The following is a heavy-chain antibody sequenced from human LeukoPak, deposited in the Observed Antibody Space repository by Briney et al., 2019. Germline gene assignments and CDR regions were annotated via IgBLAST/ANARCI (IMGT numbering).Heavy chain of an antibody. V-gene: IGHV1-18*01. J-gene: IGHJ4*02. D-gene: IGHD3-22*01. CDR3: VRDPSNSSGYHAHFDS. CDR2: ISCYNGDT. Sequence: AASVKVSCTASGYTFTHHGISWVRQAPGQGLEWMGWISCYNGDTMYAQNVQGRVTMTTETSTRTAYIELRSLRSDDTAMYYCVRDPSNSSGYHAHFDSWGQGTLVTISS. CDR1: GYTFTHHG.